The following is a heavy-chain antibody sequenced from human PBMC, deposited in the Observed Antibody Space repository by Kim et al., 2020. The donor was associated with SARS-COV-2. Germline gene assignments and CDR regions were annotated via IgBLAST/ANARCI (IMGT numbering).Heavy chain of an antibody. D-gene: IGHD2-15*01. CDR3: AKDPVAKAHYYSGMDV. V-gene: IGHV3-30*18. Sequence: GGSLRLSCAASGFTFSSYGMHWVRQAPGKGLEWVAVISYDGSNKYYADSVKGRFTISRDNSKNTLYLQINSLRAEDTAVYYCAKDPVAKAHYYSGMDVWG. CDR1: GFTFSSYG. CDR2: ISYDGSNK. J-gene: IGHJ6*01.